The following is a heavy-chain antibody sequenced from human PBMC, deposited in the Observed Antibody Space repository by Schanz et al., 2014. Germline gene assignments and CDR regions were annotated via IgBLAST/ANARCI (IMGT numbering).Heavy chain of an antibody. V-gene: IGHV3-30*03. J-gene: IGHJ4*02. D-gene: IGHD6-6*01. CDR1: GFTFSDHF. CDR2: ISFDGRNT. CDR3: VPMSIAAH. Sequence: VKLVESGGGLVQPGGSLRLSCAASGFTFSDHFMDWVRQAPGKGLEWVGFISFDGRNTGYAHSVKGRFTISRDNSKNTVNLQMNSLRAEDTAVYYCVPMSIAAHWGQGTLVTVSS.